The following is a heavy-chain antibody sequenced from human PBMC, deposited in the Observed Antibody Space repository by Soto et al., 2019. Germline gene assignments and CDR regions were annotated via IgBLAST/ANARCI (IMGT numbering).Heavy chain of an antibody. CDR2: ISAYNGNT. Sequence: QVPLVQSGAEVKKPGASVKVSCKASGYTFTSYGISWVRQAPGQGLEWMGWISAYNGNTNYAQKLQGRVTMTTDTSTSTANMELRSLRSDDTAVYYCARELKTYGDYHYYMDVWGKGTTVTVSS. V-gene: IGHV1-18*01. D-gene: IGHD4-17*01. J-gene: IGHJ6*03. CDR3: ARELKTYGDYHYYMDV. CDR1: GYTFTSYG.